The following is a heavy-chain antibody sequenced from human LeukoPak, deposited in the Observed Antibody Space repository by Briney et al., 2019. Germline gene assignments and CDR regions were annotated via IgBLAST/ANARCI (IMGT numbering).Heavy chain of an antibody. V-gene: IGHV1-2*02. CDR1: GYTFTGYY. Sequence: ASVRVSCKASGYTFTGYYMHWVRQAPGQGLEWMGWINPNSGGTNYAQKFQGRVTMTRDTSISTAYMELSRLRSEDTAVYYCARASGYSGSQGADYWGQGTLVTVSS. CDR2: INPNSGGT. D-gene: IGHD1-26*01. J-gene: IGHJ4*02. CDR3: ARASGYSGSQGADY.